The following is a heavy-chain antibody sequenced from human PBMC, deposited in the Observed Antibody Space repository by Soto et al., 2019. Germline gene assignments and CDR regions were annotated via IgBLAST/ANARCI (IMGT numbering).Heavy chain of an antibody. CDR1: GFTFSSYA. CDR2: ISGSGGST. D-gene: IGHD3-3*02. CDR3: AKDRIFGVVKTSSDGMDV. Sequence: GGSLRLSCAASGFTFSSYAMSWVRQAPWKGLEWVSAISGSGGSTYYADSVKGRFTISRDNSKNTLYLQMNSLRAEDTAVYYCAKDRIFGVVKTSSDGMDVWGQGTTVTV. V-gene: IGHV3-23*01. J-gene: IGHJ6*02.